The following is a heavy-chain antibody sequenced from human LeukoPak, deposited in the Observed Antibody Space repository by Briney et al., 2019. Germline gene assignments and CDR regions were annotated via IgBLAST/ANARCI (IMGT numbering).Heavy chain of an antibody. CDR2: IYYSGST. CDR3: ARRDGYISAIDY. D-gene: IGHD5-24*01. Sequence: PSETLSLTCTVSGGSISSYYWSWIRQPPGKGLEWIGYIYYSGSTNYNPSLKGRVTISVDTSKNQFSLKLSSVTAADTAVYYCARRDGYISAIDYWGQGTLVTVSS. V-gene: IGHV4-59*01. CDR1: GGSISSYY. J-gene: IGHJ4*02.